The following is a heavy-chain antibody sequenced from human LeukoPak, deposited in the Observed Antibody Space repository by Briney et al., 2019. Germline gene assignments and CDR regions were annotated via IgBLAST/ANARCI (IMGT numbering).Heavy chain of an antibody. CDR1: GFAFSDCA. CDR2: IGSDDNK. Sequence: PGGSLRLSCAASGFAFSDCAMTWVRQAPGKGLEWVSSIGSDDNKHYSESAKGRFAVSKDNAKNSLYLQMNSLRAEDTAIYYCARNRGACSGYSDYWGQGTLVTVSS. V-gene: IGHV3-69-1*01. D-gene: IGHD3-22*01. CDR3: ARNRGACSGYSDY. J-gene: IGHJ4*02.